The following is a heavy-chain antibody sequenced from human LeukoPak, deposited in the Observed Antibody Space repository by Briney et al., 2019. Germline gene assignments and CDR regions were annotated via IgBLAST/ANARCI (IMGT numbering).Heavy chain of an antibody. CDR3: ARLEGSSGSDAFDI. CDR2: IYYSGST. Sequence: SEALSLTCTVSGGSISSSGYYWGWIRQPPGKGLEWIGSIYYSGSTYYNPSLKSRVTISVDTSKNQFSLKLSSVTAADTAVYYCARLEGSSGSDAFDIWGQGTMVTVSS. CDR1: GGSISSSGYY. V-gene: IGHV4-39*01. D-gene: IGHD3-22*01. J-gene: IGHJ3*02.